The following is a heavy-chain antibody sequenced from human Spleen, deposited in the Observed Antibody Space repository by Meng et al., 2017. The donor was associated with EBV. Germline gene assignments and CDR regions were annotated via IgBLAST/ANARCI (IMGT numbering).Heavy chain of an antibody. CDR3: ARDRRLGSAYWYFDL. V-gene: IGHV1-46*01. CDR1: GYTFTSYY. D-gene: IGHD7-27*01. Sequence: QGRLVQAGAEVKKPGAYVKVSCKAPGYTFTSYYLHWVRQAPGQGLEWMGIINPIGGTTSYAQEFQGRVAMTRDTSTSTVYMEPSSLTSEDTAVYYCARDRRLGSAYWYFDLWGRGTLVTVSS. J-gene: IGHJ2*01. CDR2: INPIGGTT.